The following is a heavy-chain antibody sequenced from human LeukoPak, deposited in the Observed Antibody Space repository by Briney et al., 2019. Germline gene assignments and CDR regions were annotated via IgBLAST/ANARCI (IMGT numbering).Heavy chain of an antibody. V-gene: IGHV3-30-3*01. CDR2: ISYDGSNK. D-gene: IGHD5-12*01. CDR1: GFTFSSYA. Sequence: GRSLRLSCAASGFTFSSYAMHWVRQAPGKGLEWVAVISYDGSNKYYADSVKGRFTISRDNSKNTLYLQMNSLRAEDTAVYYCARGRGYDYYYYGMDVWGQGTTVTVSS. CDR3: ARGRGYDYYYYGMDV. J-gene: IGHJ6*02.